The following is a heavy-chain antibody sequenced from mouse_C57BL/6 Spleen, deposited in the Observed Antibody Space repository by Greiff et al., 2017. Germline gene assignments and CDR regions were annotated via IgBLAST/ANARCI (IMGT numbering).Heavy chain of an antibody. CDR1: GYAFSSYW. CDR3: ARQLYDYDVDY. CDR2: IYPGDGDT. D-gene: IGHD2-4*01. Sequence: QVQLQQSGAELVKPGASVKISCKASGYAFSSYWMNWVKQRPGKGLEWIGQIYPGDGDTNYNGKFKGKATLTADKSSSTAYMQLSSLTSEDSAVYFCARQLYDYDVDYWGQGTTLTVSS. J-gene: IGHJ2*01. V-gene: IGHV1-80*01.